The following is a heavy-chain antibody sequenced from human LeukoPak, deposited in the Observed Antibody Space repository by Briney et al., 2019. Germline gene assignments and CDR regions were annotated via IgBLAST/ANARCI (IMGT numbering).Heavy chain of an antibody. Sequence: GGSLRLSCAASGFIFSSYEMNWVRQAPGKGLEWISYISISGTTIYYAESVKGRYTISRDNTKNSLYLQMNSLRAEDTAVYYCVRGGGAAYKYNAFDIWGQGTMVTGSS. J-gene: IGHJ3*02. CDR3: VRGGGAAYKYNAFDI. D-gene: IGHD3-16*01. V-gene: IGHV3-48*03. CDR1: GFIFSSYE. CDR2: ISISGTTI.